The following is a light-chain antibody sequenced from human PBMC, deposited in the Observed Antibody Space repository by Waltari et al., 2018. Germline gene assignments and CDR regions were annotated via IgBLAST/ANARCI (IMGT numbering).Light chain of an antibody. CDR1: SGHSSYA. CDR3: QTWGTGIEV. V-gene: IGLV4-69*01. Sequence: QLVLTQSPSASASLGASVKLTCTLSSGHSSYAIAWHQPQPGKGPRYLMKLNSDGSHSKGDGIPDRFSGSSSGAERYLTISSLQSEDEADYYCQTWGTGIEVFGGGTKLTVL. CDR2: LNSDGSH. J-gene: IGLJ3*02.